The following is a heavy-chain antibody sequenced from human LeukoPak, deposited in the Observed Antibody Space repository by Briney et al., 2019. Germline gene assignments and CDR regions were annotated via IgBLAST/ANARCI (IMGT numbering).Heavy chain of an antibody. CDR1: GGTFSSYA. CDR2: IIPIFGTA. Sequence: SVKVSCRASGGTFSSYAISWVRQAPGQGLECMGGIIPIFGTANYAQKFHGRATNTTDEITSTAYMELSSVRAEDTAVYYCARGSFRELELLGSDYFDYWGQGTLVTVSS. J-gene: IGHJ4*02. CDR3: ARGSFRELELLGSDYFDY. D-gene: IGHD1-7*01. V-gene: IGHV1-69*05.